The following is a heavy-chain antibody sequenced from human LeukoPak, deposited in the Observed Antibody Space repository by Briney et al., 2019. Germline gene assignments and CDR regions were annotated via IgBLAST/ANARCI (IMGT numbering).Heavy chain of an antibody. D-gene: IGHD3-22*01. CDR1: GGSISSSSYY. CDR2: IYYRGST. CDR3: AREFDSSGYYLYAIDY. J-gene: IGHJ4*02. Sequence: SETLSLTCTVSGGSISSSSYYWGWIRQPPGKGLDWIGSIYYRGSTYYNPSLKSRVTISVDTSKNQFSLKLSSVTAADTAVYYCAREFDSSGYYLYAIDYWGQGTLVSVSS. V-gene: IGHV4-39*07.